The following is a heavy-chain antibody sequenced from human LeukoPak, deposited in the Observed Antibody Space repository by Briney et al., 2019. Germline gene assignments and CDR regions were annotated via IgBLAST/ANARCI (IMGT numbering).Heavy chain of an antibody. CDR3: ARDGRGLSIWGIAAATDVAFDI. CDR1: GGSISSYY. Sequence: SETLSLTCTVSGGSISSYYWSWIRQPAGKGLEWIGRIYTSGSTNYNPSLKSRVTMSVDTSKNQFSLKLSSVTAADTAVYYCARDGRGLSIWGIAAATDVAFDIWGQGTTVTVSS. V-gene: IGHV4-4*07. CDR2: IYTSGST. J-gene: IGHJ3*02. D-gene: IGHD6-13*01.